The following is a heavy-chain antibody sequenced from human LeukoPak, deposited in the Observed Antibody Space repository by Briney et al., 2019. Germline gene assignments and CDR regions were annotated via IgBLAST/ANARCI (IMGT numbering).Heavy chain of an antibody. D-gene: IGHD5-18*01. Sequence: GGSLRLSCAGSGFTFSSYGMHWVRQAPGKGLEWVSSISGSSSYIYYADSVKGRFTISRDNAKNSLYLQMNSLRAEDTAVYYCASISDTAMVPGDYWGQGTLVTVSS. CDR2: ISGSSSYI. V-gene: IGHV3-21*01. J-gene: IGHJ4*02. CDR1: GFTFSSYG. CDR3: ASISDTAMVPGDY.